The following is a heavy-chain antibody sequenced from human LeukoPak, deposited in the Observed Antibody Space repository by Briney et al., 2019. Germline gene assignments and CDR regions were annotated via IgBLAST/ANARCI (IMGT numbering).Heavy chain of an antibody. J-gene: IGHJ4*02. CDR1: GFPFSSYG. CDR2: IWYDGSYK. Sequence: GGSLRLSCAASGFPFSSYGMHWVRQAPGKGLEWVALIWYDGSYKYYADSVKGRFTISRDNSKNTLYLQMNSLRADDTAVYYCARDLDWGKAADYWGREPWSSSPQ. CDR3: ARDLDWGKAADY. D-gene: IGHD3-16*01. V-gene: IGHV3-33*01.